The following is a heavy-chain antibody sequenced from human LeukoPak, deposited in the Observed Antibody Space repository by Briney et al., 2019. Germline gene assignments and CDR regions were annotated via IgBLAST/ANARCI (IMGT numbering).Heavy chain of an antibody. CDR3: TSIYGQLGNAFDI. V-gene: IGHV3-73*01. J-gene: IGHJ3*02. CDR1: GFTFSGSA. Sequence: GGSLKLSCEASGFTFSGSAMHWVRQASGKGLEWVGRIRSKANSYATAYAASVKGRFTISRDDSKNTAYLQMNSLKTEDTAVYYCTSIYGQLGNAFDIWGQGTMVTVSS. D-gene: IGHD3/OR15-3a*01. CDR2: IRSKANSYAT.